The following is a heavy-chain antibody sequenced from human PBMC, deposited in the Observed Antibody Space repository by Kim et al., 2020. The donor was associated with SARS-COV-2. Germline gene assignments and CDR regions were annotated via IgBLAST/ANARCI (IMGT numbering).Heavy chain of an antibody. V-gene: IGHV3-53*01. D-gene: IGHD2-15*01. Sequence: GSTYNADSVKGRFTISRDNSKNTLYLQMNSLRAEDTAVYYCASNPGGDVWGQGTTVTVSS. CDR3: ASNPGGDV. J-gene: IGHJ6*02. CDR2: GST.